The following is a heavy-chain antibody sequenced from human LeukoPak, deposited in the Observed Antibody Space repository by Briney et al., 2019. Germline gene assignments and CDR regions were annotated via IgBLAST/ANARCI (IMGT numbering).Heavy chain of an antibody. J-gene: IGHJ4*02. CDR1: GFTFSNYA. CDR3: AKSSGYDLFDY. Sequence: HPGGSLRLSCAASGFTFSNYAMSWVRQAPGKGLEWVSAISGSGGNTYYADSAKGRFTISRDNSKNTLYLQMNSLRAEDTAVYYCAKSSGYDLFDYWGQGTLVTVSS. CDR2: ISGSGGNT. D-gene: IGHD5-12*01. V-gene: IGHV3-23*01.